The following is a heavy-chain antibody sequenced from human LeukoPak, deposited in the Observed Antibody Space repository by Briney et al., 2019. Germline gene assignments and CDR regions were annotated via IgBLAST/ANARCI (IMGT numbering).Heavy chain of an antibody. CDR2: INDSGST. D-gene: IGHD3-10*01. CDR1: GGSFSGYY. V-gene: IGHV4-34*01. Sequence: SETLSLTCAVYGGSFSGYYWSWIRQPPGKGLEWIGEINDSGSTNYNPSLKSRVTISVDTSKNQFSLKLSSVTAADTAVYYCASGFPTRAYYYGSGRWTAVAFDIWGQGTMVTVSS. J-gene: IGHJ3*02. CDR3: ASGFPTRAYYYGSGRWTAVAFDI.